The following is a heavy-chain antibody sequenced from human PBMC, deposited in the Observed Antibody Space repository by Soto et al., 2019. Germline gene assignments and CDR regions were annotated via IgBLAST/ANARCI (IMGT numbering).Heavy chain of an antibody. CDR3: ARSQVGRPLDV. J-gene: IGHJ6*02. CDR1: GYIFTGYH. Sequence: GASVKVSCKSSGYIFTGYHIHWVRQAPGRGLEWMGWINPNSGDTEYAQNFQGRVTMTRDTSFNLVYMELITLRSEDTAVYYCARSQVGRPLDVWGPGTTVTVSS. D-gene: IGHD1-26*01. V-gene: IGHV1-2*02. CDR2: INPNSGDT.